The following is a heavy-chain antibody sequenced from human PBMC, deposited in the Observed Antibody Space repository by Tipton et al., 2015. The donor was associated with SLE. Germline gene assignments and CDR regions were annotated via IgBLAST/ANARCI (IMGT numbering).Heavy chain of an antibody. CDR2: IKQDGSEK. CDR1: GFTFSSYW. J-gene: IGHJ4*02. Sequence: SLRLSCAASGFTFSSYWMTWVRQAPGKGLEWVANIKQDGSEKYYVDSVKGRFTISRDNAKNSLYLQMNSLRAEDTAVYYCARTVIEGNFDYWGQGTLATVSS. D-gene: IGHD4-11*01. CDR3: ARTVIEGNFDY. V-gene: IGHV3-7*03.